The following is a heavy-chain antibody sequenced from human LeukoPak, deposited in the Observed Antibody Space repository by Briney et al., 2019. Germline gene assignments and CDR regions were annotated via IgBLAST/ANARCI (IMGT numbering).Heavy chain of an antibody. J-gene: IGHJ4*02. CDR2: IYSGGST. D-gene: IGHD3-9*01. V-gene: IGHV3-66*01. CDR3: ARDYFDNSGYLAY. Sequence: GGSLRLSCAASGFTVRSNYMSWVRQAPGKGLEWVSLIYSGGSTYYADSAKGRFTISRDNPKNTVYLQMNRLRAEDTAVYYCARDYFDNSGYLAYWGQGTLVTVSA. CDR1: GFTVRSNY.